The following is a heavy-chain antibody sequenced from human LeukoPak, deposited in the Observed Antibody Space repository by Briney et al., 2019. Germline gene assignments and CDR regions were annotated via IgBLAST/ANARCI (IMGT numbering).Heavy chain of an antibody. D-gene: IGHD3-16*02. CDR1: GGTFSSYA. V-gene: IGHV7-4-1*02. CDR2: INTNTGDP. CDR3: ARAYQPLGGLSFPDS. Sequence: GASVKVSCKASGGTFSSYAISWVRRAPGQGLEWMGWINTNTGDPTYAQDFTGRFVFSVDTSVSTAYLQISSLKAEDTAVYYCARAYQPLGGLSFPDSWGQGTLVTVSS. J-gene: IGHJ5*01.